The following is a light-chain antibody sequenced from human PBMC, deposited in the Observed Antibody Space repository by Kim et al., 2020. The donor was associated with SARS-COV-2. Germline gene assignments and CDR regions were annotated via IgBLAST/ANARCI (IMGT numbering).Light chain of an antibody. CDR3: QQYNNWPMT. V-gene: IGKV3-15*01. Sequence: VAPGERASLSCRARQSVNSNFAWYQQRPGQAPRLLIYGASTRATGIPARFSGSGSGTEFTLTISSLQSEDFAVYYCQQYNNWPMTFGQGTRLEIK. CDR2: GAS. J-gene: IGKJ5*01. CDR1: QSVNSN.